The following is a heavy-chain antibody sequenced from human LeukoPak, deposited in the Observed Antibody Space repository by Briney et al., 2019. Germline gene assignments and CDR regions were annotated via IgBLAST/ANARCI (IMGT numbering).Heavy chain of an antibody. CDR3: ARAHPRYGYFDY. D-gene: IGHD3-10*01. CDR1: GFTFSSYA. J-gene: IGHJ4*02. Sequence: PGGSLRLSCAASGFTFSSYAMHWVRQAPGKGLEWVAVISYDGSNKYYADSVKGRFTISRDNSKNTLYLQMNSLRAEDAAVYYCARAHPRYGYFDYWGQGTLVTVSS. CDR2: ISYDGSNK. V-gene: IGHV3-30*04.